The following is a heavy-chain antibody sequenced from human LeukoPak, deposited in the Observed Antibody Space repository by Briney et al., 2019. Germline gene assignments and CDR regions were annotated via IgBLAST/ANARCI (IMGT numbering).Heavy chain of an antibody. CDR3: ARSLVDTAMVTPLGPDY. J-gene: IGHJ4*02. CDR1: GGSISSYY. Sequence: SETLSLTCTVSGGSISSYYWSWIRQPPGKGLEWIAYIYYSGSTNYNPSLKSRVTISVDTSKNQFSLKLSSVTAADTAVYYCARSLVDTAMVTPLGPDYWGQGTLVTVSS. D-gene: IGHD5-18*01. V-gene: IGHV4-59*01. CDR2: IYYSGST.